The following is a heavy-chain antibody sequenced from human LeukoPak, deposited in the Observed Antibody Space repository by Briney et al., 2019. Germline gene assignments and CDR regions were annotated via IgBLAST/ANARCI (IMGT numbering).Heavy chain of an antibody. CDR2: IYYSGST. CDR3: ARHGYSSSSMAFDI. Sequence: GSLRLSCAASGFTVSSNYMSWVRQAPGKGLEWIGSIYYSGSTYYNPSLKSRVTISVDTSKNQFSLKLSSVTAADTAVYYCARHGYSSSSMAFDIWGQGTMVTVSS. D-gene: IGHD6-6*01. J-gene: IGHJ3*02. V-gene: IGHV4-39*01. CDR1: GFTVSSNY.